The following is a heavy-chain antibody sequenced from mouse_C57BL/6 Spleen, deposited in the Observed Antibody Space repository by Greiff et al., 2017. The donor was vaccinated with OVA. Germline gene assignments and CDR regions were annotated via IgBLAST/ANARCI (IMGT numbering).Heavy chain of an antibody. CDR3: ARSYDGYQFAY. CDR1: GYTFTSYW. J-gene: IGHJ3*01. CDR2: IDPSDSYT. Sequence: QVQLQQPGAELVKPGASVKLSCKASGYTFTSYWLPWVKQRPGQGLEWIGEIDPSDSYTNYNQKFKGKATLTVDTSSSTAYMQLSSLTSEDSAVYYCARSYDGYQFAYWGQGTLVTVSA. V-gene: IGHV1-50*01. D-gene: IGHD2-3*01.